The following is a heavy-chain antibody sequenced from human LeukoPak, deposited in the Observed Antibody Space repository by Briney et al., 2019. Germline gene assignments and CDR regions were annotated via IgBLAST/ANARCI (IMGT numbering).Heavy chain of an antibody. CDR3: ATSRSFDY. J-gene: IGHJ4*02. Sequence: GGSLRLSCAASGFTFSSYWMSWVRQAPGKGLEWVANIKQDGSEKYYMDSVKGRLTVSGDNAKNSVYLQMNSLRAEDTAVYYCATSRSFDYRGQGTLVTVSS. CDR1: GFTFSSYW. CDR2: IKQDGSEK. V-gene: IGHV3-7*03.